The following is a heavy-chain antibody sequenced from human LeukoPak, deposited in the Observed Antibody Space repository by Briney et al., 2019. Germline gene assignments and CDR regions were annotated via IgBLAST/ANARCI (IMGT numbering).Heavy chain of an antibody. J-gene: IGHJ5*02. CDR1: GFTFSSYA. Sequence: PGGSLRLSCAASGFTFSSYAMHWVRQAPGKGLEWVAVISYDGSNKYYADSVKGRFTISRDNSKNTLYLQMNSLRAEDTAVYYCARDEAGFDPWGQGTLVTVSS. V-gene: IGHV3-30-3*01. CDR2: ISYDGSNK. CDR3: ARDEAGFDP.